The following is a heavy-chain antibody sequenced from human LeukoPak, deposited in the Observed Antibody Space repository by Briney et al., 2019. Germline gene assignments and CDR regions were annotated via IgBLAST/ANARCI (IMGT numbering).Heavy chain of an antibody. Sequence: ASVKVSCKASGYTFTRYGISWVRQAPGQGLEWMGWISTYNGNTNYAQKLQGRVTMTTDTSTSTGYMELRSLRSDDTAVYYCARALAGGDYVSPDYWGQGTLVTVSS. CDR2: ISTYNGNT. J-gene: IGHJ4*02. CDR3: ARALAGGDYVSPDY. V-gene: IGHV1-18*01. CDR1: GYTFTRYG. D-gene: IGHD4-17*01.